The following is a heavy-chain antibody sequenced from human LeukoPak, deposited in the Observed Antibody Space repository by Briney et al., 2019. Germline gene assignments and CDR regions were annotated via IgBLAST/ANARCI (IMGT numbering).Heavy chain of an antibody. CDR3: AGERGPYYHYFDY. CDR1: GGSFTNYA. Sequence: PSETLSLSCTVYGGSFTNYAWTWLRQPPGGGLEWIGRINHRGSTNYNPSLKSRVTISVDTSNNQFSLNLTSVTASDTAVYYCAGERGPYYHYFDYWGQGTLVTVSS. CDR2: INHRGST. D-gene: IGHD1-26*01. J-gene: IGHJ4*02. V-gene: IGHV4-34*01.